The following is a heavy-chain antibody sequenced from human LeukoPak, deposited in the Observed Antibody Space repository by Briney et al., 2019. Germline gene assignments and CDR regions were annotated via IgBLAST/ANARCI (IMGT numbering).Heavy chain of an antibody. V-gene: IGHV4-34*01. D-gene: IGHD5-24*01. Sequence: SETLSLTCAVYGGSFSGYYWSWIRQPPGKGLEWIGEINHSGSTNYNPSLKSRVTISVDTSKNQFSLKLSSVTAADTAVYYCARVRGRDGYNSDYWGQGTLVTVSS. CDR2: INHSGST. J-gene: IGHJ4*02. CDR1: GGSFSGYY. CDR3: ARVRGRDGYNSDY.